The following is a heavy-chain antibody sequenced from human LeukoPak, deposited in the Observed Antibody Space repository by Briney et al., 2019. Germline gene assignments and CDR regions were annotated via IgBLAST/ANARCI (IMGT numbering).Heavy chain of an antibody. CDR1: GGTFSSYA. V-gene: IGHV1-69*05. D-gene: IGHD3-16*02. CDR2: IIPIFGTA. CDR3: ARASDYVWGSYRYRPYYYYMDV. Sequence: SVKVSCKASGGTFSSYAISWARQAPGQGLEWMGGIIPIFGTANYAQKFQGRVTITTDESTSTAYMELSSLRSEDTAVYYCARASDYVWGSYRYRPYYYYMDVWGKGTTVTVSS. J-gene: IGHJ6*03.